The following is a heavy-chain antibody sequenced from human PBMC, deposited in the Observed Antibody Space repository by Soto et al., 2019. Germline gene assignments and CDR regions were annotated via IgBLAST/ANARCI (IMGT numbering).Heavy chain of an antibody. V-gene: IGHV3-74*01. CDR1: GFTFSSYW. J-gene: IGHJ4*02. CDR2: INNDGSST. Sequence: GGSLRLSCAASGFTFSSYWMHWVRQAPGKGLVWVSRINNDGSSTSYADSVKGRFTISRDNAKNTVYLQMSSLRAEDTAVYYCVKGEYYYDSSGYYPFDYWGQGTLVTVSS. D-gene: IGHD3-22*01. CDR3: VKGEYYYDSSGYYPFDY.